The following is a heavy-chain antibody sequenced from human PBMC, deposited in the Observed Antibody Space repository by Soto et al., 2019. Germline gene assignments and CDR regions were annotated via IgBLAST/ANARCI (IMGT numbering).Heavy chain of an antibody. Sequence: ACTASGGSVSITGDYGSWIRQPPRKGLEWIGSIYYSGSTYYNPSLKSRVTISVDTSKNQFSLKLSSVTAADTAVYYCARPRTVVGATHVAFDIWGQGTMVTVSS. J-gene: IGHJ3*02. CDR2: IYYSGST. V-gene: IGHV4-39*01. CDR3: ARPRTVVGATHVAFDI. CDR1: GGSVSITGDY. D-gene: IGHD1-26*01.